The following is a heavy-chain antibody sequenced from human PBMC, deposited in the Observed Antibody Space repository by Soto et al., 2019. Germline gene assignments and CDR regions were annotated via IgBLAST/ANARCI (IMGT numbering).Heavy chain of an antibody. CDR3: ARDRPPLIAAARPNGMDV. Sequence: ASVKVSCKASGYTFTSYYMHWVRQAPGQGLEWMGIINPSGGSTSYAQKFQGRVTMTRDTSTSTVYMELSSLRSEDTAVYYCARDRPPLIAAARPNGMDVWGQGTTVTVSS. V-gene: IGHV1-46*01. CDR1: GYTFTSYY. D-gene: IGHD6-13*01. J-gene: IGHJ6*02. CDR2: INPSGGST.